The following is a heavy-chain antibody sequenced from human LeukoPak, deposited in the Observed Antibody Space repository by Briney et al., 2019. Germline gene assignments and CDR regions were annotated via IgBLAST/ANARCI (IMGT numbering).Heavy chain of an antibody. CDR2: INNSGTT. CDR3: ASSRGYSSGLWYYYMDV. CDR1: GGSLTSYY. J-gene: IGHJ6*03. Sequence: SETLSLTCAVYGGSLTSYYWSWIRQPPGKGLEWIAEINNSGTTNYNPSLKGRVTISVDTSKNQVSLKLSSVTAADTAVYYCASSRGYSSGLWYYYMDVWGKGTTVTVSS. D-gene: IGHD6-25*01. V-gene: IGHV4-34*01.